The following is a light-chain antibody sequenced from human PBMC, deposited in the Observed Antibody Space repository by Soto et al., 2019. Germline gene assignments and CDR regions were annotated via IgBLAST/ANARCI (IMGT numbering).Light chain of an antibody. CDR2: SDG. CDR3: AAWDDSLSGQWV. Sequence: QLVLTQPPSASGTPGQRVTISCSGSHSNIGGDTINWYRQLPGMAPKLPIYSDGQRPSGVPDRFSGSQSGTSASLTISGLQSEDEADYYCAAWDDSLSGQWVFGGGTKLTVL. V-gene: IGLV1-44*01. J-gene: IGLJ3*02. CDR1: HSNIGGDT.